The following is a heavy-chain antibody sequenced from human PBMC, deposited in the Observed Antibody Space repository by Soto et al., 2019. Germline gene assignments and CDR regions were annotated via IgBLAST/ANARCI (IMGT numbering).Heavy chain of an antibody. D-gene: IGHD3-3*01. CDR1: GGSISSGDYY. CDR2: IYYSGST. CDR3: ARMTVGYDFWGLIGFGP. J-gene: IGHJ5*02. Sequence: QVQLQESGPGLVKPSQTLSLTCTVSGGSISSGDYYWSWIRQPPGKGLEWIGYIYYSGSTYYNPSLRRLVTIAVDASKNPFSLKLSSVTGADTAVYYCARMTVGYDFWGLIGFGPWGQGTLVTVSS. V-gene: IGHV4-30-4*01.